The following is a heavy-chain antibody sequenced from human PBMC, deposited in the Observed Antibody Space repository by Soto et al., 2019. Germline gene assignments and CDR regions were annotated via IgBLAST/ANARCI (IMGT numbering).Heavy chain of an antibody. D-gene: IGHD3-22*01. CDR3: AGDHHSYYDTSGYYPYFDF. Sequence: SETLSLTCPVSGGSVNTAPYHWSWIRQSPRNGLEWIGNIYYTGSTNYNPSFESRVAISLDTSNNQFSLRLTSLTAADTAVYFCAGDHHSYYDTSGYYPYFDFWGQGTLVTVSS. J-gene: IGHJ4*02. V-gene: IGHV4-61*01. CDR2: IYYTGST. CDR1: GGSVNTAPYH.